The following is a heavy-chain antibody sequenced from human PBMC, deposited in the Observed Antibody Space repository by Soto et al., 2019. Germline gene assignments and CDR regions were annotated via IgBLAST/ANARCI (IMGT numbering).Heavy chain of an antibody. V-gene: IGHV4-31*03. J-gene: IGHJ6*02. Sequence: PSETLSLTCTVSGGSISSGGYYWSWIRRHPGKGLEWIGYIYYSGSTYYNPSLKSRVTISVDTSKNQFSLKLSSVTAADTAVYYCARWPGPPYYYYGMDVWGQGTTVTVSS. CDR3: ARWPGPPYYYYGMDV. CDR2: IYYSGST. CDR1: GGSISSGGYY. D-gene: IGHD5-12*01.